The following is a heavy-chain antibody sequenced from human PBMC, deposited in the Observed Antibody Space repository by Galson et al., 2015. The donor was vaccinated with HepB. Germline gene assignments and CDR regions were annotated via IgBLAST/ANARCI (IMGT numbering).Heavy chain of an antibody. J-gene: IGHJ4*02. CDR1: GGSISSYY. CDR2: IYYSGST. D-gene: IGHD3-22*01. Sequence: LSLTCTVSGGSISSYYWSWIRQPPGKGLEWIGYIYYSGSTNYNPSLKSRVTISVDTSKNQFSLKLSSVTAADTAVYYCASISDSSGYYSMYWGQGTLVTVSS. CDR3: ASISDSSGYYSMY. V-gene: IGHV4-59*01.